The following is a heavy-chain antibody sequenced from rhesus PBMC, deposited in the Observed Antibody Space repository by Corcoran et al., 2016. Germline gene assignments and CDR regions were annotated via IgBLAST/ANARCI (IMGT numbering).Heavy chain of an antibody. CDR1: GFTFSDYH. CDR2: ISNGGGSP. Sequence: EVQLVESGGGLANPGGSRSVSCAASGFTFSDYHMEWVLQSTGKGIERVTSISNGGGSPWYDRYMKSLFTISKENAKNTLVIEMDSLRAEDTAVYCCARDGATPLDYWGQGVLVTVSS. V-gene: IGHV3-178*01. D-gene: IGHD3-34*01. J-gene: IGHJ4*01. CDR3: ARDGATPLDY.